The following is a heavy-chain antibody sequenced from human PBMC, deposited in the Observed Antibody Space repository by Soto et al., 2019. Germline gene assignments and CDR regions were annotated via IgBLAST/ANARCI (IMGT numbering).Heavy chain of an antibody. CDR1: GFSLSTSGVG. J-gene: IGHJ4*02. V-gene: IGHV2-5*01. D-gene: IGHD3-22*01. CDR3: AHIPPYYYDSSAYPFDY. CDR2: IYWNDDK. Sequence: QITLKESGPTLVKPTQTLTLTCTFSGFSLSTSGVGVGWIRQPPGKALEWLALIYWNDDKRYSPSLKSRLTITKDTSRNQVVLTMTDMDPVDTATYYCAHIPPYYYDSSAYPFDYWGQGNLVTVSS.